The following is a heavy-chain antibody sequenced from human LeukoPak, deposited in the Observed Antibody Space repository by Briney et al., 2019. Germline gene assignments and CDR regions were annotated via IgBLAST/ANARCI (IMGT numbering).Heavy chain of an antibody. CDR1: GGSISSYY. CDR3: ARGIPANDAFDI. Sequence: SETLSLTCTVSGGSISSYYWSWIRQPPGKGLEWIGYIDYSGSTNYNPSLRSRVTISVDTSKNQFSLKLSSVTAADTAVYYCARGIPANDAFDIWGQGTMVTVSS. V-gene: IGHV4-59*12. J-gene: IGHJ3*02. CDR2: IDYSGST.